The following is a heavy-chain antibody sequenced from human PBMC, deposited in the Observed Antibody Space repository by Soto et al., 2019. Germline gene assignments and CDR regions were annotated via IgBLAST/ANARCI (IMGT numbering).Heavy chain of an antibody. CDR1: GFSFGDHA. V-gene: IGHV3-49*03. D-gene: IGHD3-16*01. CDR3: IRVLLIRVESPHYYYGMAV. J-gene: IGHJ6*02. CDR2: IRSRTYGGTP. Sequence: GGSLRLSCTASGFSFGDHAMSWFRQAPGKGLEWVGFIRSRTYGGTPGYAASVNDRFAISRDDSKSIAYLQMNNLKTDDTAVYYFIRVLLIRVESPHYYYGMAVWGQGTTVT.